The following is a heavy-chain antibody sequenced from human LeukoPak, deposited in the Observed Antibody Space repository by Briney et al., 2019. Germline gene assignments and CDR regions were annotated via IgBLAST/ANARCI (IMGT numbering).Heavy chain of an antibody. D-gene: IGHD6-13*01. Sequence: GGSLRLSCAASGFTYSTYWMSWVRQAPGKGLEWVANIKQDGSEKYYLDSVKGRFTISRDNAKNSLYLQMNSLRAEDTAVYFCTREAAAGIDYWGQGTLVTVSS. J-gene: IGHJ4*02. CDR1: GFTYSTYW. CDR2: IKQDGSEK. V-gene: IGHV3-7*01. CDR3: TREAAAGIDY.